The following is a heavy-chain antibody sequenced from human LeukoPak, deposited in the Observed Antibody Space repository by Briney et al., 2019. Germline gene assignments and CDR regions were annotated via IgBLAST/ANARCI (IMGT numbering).Heavy chain of an antibody. D-gene: IGHD2/OR15-2a*01. CDR2: ISSTGSVI. Sequence: QPGGSLRLSCAASGFTFSSYSMNWVRQAPGKGLEWVSYISSTGSVIYYADSVRGRFTISRDSAKNSLYLQMNSLRAEDTAVYYCARELSLSHWGQGTLVTVSS. J-gene: IGHJ4*02. CDR3: ARELSLSH. CDR1: GFTFSSYS. V-gene: IGHV3-48*01.